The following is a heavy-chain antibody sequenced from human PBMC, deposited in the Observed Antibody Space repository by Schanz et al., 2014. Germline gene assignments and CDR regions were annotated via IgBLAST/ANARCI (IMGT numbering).Heavy chain of an antibody. CDR3: DRGFSRSYIAF. V-gene: IGHV1-46*03. Sequence: QVQLVQSGAEVKKPGASVKVSCKASGYTFVSYSMHWVRQAPGQGLEWMGIINPSGGSTRYGQKCQGRISLTTDTSTSTVYLDLSSLRSDDTAVYYCDRGFSRSYIAFWGQGTLITVSS. J-gene: IGHJ4*02. CDR1: GYTFVSYS. CDR2: INPSGGST. D-gene: IGHD6-6*01.